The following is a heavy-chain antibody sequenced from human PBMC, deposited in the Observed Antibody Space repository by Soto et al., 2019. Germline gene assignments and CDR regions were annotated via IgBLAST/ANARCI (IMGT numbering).Heavy chain of an antibody. D-gene: IGHD2-2*01. J-gene: IGHJ6*02. CDR1: GFTFSNFA. Sequence: GSLRLSCAGSGFTFSNFALTWVRQAPGKGLEWVSTTRSNGEHTYYADSVKGRFTVSRDNSKNALFLDMTSLRAEDTAVYYCAKDSKSVAVSAARVYGMDVWGQGTTVTVSS. V-gene: IGHV3-23*01. CDR2: TRSNGEHT. CDR3: AKDSKSVAVSAARVYGMDV.